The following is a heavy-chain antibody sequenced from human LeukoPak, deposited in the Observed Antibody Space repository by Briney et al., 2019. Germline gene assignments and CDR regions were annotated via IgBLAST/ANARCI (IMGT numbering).Heavy chain of an antibody. CDR1: GYTFTSYG. Sequence: ASVKVSCKASGYTFTSYGISWVRQAPGQGLEWMGWISAYNGNTNYAQKLQGRVTMTTDTSTSTAYMELRSLRSDDTAVYYCARDAATTTPYYYYTDVWGKGTTVTVSS. V-gene: IGHV1-18*01. CDR3: ARDAATTTPYYYYTDV. J-gene: IGHJ6*03. CDR2: ISAYNGNT. D-gene: IGHD4-17*01.